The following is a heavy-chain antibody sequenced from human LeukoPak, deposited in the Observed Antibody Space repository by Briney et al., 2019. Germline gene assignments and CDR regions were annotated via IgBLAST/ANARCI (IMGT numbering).Heavy chain of an antibody. J-gene: IGHJ4*02. Sequence: PGGSLRLSCAASGFTFRGYVMSWVRQAPGKGLEWASAISGSGGTTYYADSVRGRFTISRDNSKNTLFLQMNSLRAEDTAVYYCAKEQLIPYYFDYWGQGTLVTVSS. CDR2: ISGSGGTT. CDR1: GFTFRGYV. D-gene: IGHD6-13*01. V-gene: IGHV3-23*01. CDR3: AKEQLIPYYFDY.